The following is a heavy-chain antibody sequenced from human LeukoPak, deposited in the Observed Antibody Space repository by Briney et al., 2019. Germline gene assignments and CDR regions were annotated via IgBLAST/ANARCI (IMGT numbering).Heavy chain of an antibody. CDR2: ISGSGGST. D-gene: IGHD6-13*01. J-gene: IGHJ4*02. CDR3: AKGVPGGYSSSWYFLRQTYYFDY. Sequence: PGGSLRLSCAASGFTFSSYAMSWVRQAPGKGLEWVSAISGSGGSTYYADSVKGRFTISRDNSKNTLYLQMNSLRAEDTAVYYCAKGVPGGYSSSWYFLRQTYYFDYWGQGTLVTISS. CDR1: GFTFSSYA. V-gene: IGHV3-23*01.